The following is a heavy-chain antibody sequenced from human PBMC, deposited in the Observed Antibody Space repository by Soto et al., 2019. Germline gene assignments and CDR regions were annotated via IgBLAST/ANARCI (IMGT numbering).Heavy chain of an antibody. Sequence: SETLSLTCTVSGGSVSSGSYYWSWIRQPPGKGLEWIGYIYYSGSTNYNPSLKSRVTISVDTSKNQFSLKLSSVTAADTAVYYCARGGSGIFDYWGQGTLVTVSS. J-gene: IGHJ4*02. CDR2: IYYSGST. D-gene: IGHD1-26*01. CDR1: GGSVSSGSYY. V-gene: IGHV4-61*01. CDR3: ARGGSGIFDY.